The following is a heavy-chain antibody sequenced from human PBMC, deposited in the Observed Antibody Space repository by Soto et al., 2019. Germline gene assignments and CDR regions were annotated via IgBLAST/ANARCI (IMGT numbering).Heavy chain of an antibody. V-gene: IGHV1-69*13. CDR3: ARDRPYSSSWYGDY. Sequence: SVKVSCKASVGTFSSYAISWVRQAPGQGLEWMGGIIPIFGTANYAQKFQGRVTITADESTSTAYMELSSLRSEDTAVYYCARDRPYSSSWYGDYWGQGTLVTVSS. CDR2: IIPIFGTA. D-gene: IGHD6-13*01. CDR1: VGTFSSYA. J-gene: IGHJ4*02.